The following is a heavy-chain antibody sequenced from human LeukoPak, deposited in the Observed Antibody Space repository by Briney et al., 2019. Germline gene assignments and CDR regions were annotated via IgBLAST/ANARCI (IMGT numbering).Heavy chain of an antibody. J-gene: IGHJ4*02. CDR1: GFTFGSYG. V-gene: IGHV3-23*01. CDR2: IIASGGST. Sequence: GGSLRLPCAASGFTFGSYGMSWVRQAPGKGLEWVSTIIASGGSTYDADSVKGRFTISRDNSRNTLYLQMNSLRPEDAAVYYCAKAPVTTCRGAFCYPFDYWGLGTLVTVSS. D-gene: IGHD2-15*01. CDR3: AKAPVTTCRGAFCYPFDY.